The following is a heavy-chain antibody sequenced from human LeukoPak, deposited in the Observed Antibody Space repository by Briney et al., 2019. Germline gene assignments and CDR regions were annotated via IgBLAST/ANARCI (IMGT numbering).Heavy chain of an antibody. CDR2: ISYDGSNK. Sequence: PGGSLRLSCAASGFTFSSYAMHWVRQAPGKGLEWVAVISYDGSNKYYADSVKGRFTISRDNSKNTRYLQMNSLRAEDTAVYYCSSYPTDSPYWGQGTLVTVSS. V-gene: IGHV3-30-3*01. J-gene: IGHJ4*02. D-gene: IGHD2-15*01. CDR1: GFTFSSYA. CDR3: SSYPTDSPY.